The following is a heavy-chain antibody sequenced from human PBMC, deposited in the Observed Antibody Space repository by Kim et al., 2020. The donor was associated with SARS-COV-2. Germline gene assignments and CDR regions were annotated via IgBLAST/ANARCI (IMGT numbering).Heavy chain of an antibody. V-gene: IGHV4-30-4*01. CDR1: GGSISSCDYY. CDR2: NYYSGNT. Sequence: SETLSLTCTVSGGSISSCDYYWSWIRQPPGKGREWVRYNYYSGNTYYNPTRKSRVTISVDTTKNQFSLKLISVTAADTAVYYCARYVSHDYGDYELVDAFDIWGQGTMVTVSS. CDR3: ARYVSHDYGDYELVDAFDI. D-gene: IGHD4-17*01. J-gene: IGHJ3*02.